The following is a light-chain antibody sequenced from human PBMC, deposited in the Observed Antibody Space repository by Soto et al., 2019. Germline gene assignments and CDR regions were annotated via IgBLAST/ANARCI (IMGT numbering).Light chain of an antibody. CDR1: QSIYDK. Sequence: EIVITQSPATLSVNTGERVSLSCRASQSIYDKLAWYQQKPGQTPRLLIYDASTRATGISGSFSGSGSGTEFTLTISSLQSEDFAVYYCQQYDSSPKTFGQGTKVDI. CDR2: DAS. CDR3: QQYDSSPKT. J-gene: IGKJ1*01. V-gene: IGKV3-15*01.